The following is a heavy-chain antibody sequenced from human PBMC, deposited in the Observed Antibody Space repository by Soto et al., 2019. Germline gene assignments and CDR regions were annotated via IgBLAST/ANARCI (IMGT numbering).Heavy chain of an antibody. J-gene: IGHJ4*02. CDR2: VSSGGST. CDR3: AKRRGAGGHFDY. Sequence: GGSLRLFCGASGFTFSSYAMGWVRQGPGKGLEWVAVVSSGGSTHYADSVRGRFTISRDNSKNTLSLQMNSLTAEDTAVYFCAKRRGAGGHFDYWGQGSLVTVSS. V-gene: IGHV3-23*01. CDR1: GFTFSSYA. D-gene: IGHD2-15*01.